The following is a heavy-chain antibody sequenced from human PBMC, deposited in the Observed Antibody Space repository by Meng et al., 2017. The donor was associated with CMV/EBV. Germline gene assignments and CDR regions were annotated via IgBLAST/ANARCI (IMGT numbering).Heavy chain of an antibody. D-gene: IGHD1-26*01. CDR3: AKHAGSYYSYYYYYGMDV. J-gene: IGHJ6*02. CDR2: IRYDGSNK. CDR1: GFIFSSYG. Sequence: GEFLKISCAASGFIFSSYGMHWVRQAPGKGLEWVAFIRYDGSNKYYADSVKGRFTISRDNSKNTLYLQMNSLRAEDTAVYYCAKHAGSYYSYYYYYGMDVWGQGTTVTVSS. V-gene: IGHV3-30*02.